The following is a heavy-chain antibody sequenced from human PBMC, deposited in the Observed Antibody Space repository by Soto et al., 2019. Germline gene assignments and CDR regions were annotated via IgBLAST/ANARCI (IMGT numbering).Heavy chain of an antibody. CDR1: GFSFSNYW. CDR3: AKREGNTYGLFH. Sequence: EVQLVESGGGLVQPGGSLRLSCAASGFSFSNYWIHWVRQAPGKGLVWVSRIKTDGSSTDYAASVKGRFTISRDNAKNILYLQLNRLTAEDPAVYYCAKREGNTYGLFHWGQGTLVTVSS. CDR2: IKTDGSST. V-gene: IGHV3-74*01. J-gene: IGHJ4*02. D-gene: IGHD5-18*01.